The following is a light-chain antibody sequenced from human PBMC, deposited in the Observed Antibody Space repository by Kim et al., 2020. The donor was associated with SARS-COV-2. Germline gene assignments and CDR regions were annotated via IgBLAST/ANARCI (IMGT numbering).Light chain of an antibody. J-gene: IGLJ1*01. CDR1: SSDVGGYNY. CDR2: DVS. V-gene: IGLV2-14*03. Sequence: SISISCTGTSSDVGGYNYVSWYQQHPGKAPTLMIYDVSNRPSGVSDPFSGSKSGNAAFLSISGLQAEDEADYYCSSCTSGDTQCVFGTGTKVTVL. CDR3: SSCTSGDTQCV.